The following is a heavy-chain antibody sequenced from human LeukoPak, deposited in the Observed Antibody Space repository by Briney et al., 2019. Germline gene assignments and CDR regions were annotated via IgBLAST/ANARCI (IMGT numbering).Heavy chain of an antibody. CDR3: ARAMPYYDFWSASFDY. D-gene: IGHD3-3*01. J-gene: IGHJ4*02. Sequence: GGSLRLSCAASRFTFSSYAMSWVRQAPGKGLEWVSTISGSGGSTFYADSVKGRFTISRDNSKNTLYLQMNSLRAEDTAVYYCARAMPYYDFWSASFDYWGQGTLVTVSS. CDR2: ISGSGGST. V-gene: IGHV3-23*01. CDR1: RFTFSSYA.